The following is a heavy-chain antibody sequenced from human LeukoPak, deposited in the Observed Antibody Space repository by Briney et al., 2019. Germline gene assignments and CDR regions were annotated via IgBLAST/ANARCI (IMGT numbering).Heavy chain of an antibody. CDR3: ARVALGPDAFDI. CDR1: GYTFTSYG. V-gene: IGHV1-18*01. J-gene: IGHJ3*02. CDR2: ISAYNGNT. Sequence: ASVKVSCRASGYTFTSYGIRWVRQAPGQGLEWMRWISAYNGNTNYAQTLQGRVTMTTDTSTSTAYMELRSLRSGDTAVYYCARVALGPDAFDIWGQGTMVTVSS. D-gene: IGHD1-26*01.